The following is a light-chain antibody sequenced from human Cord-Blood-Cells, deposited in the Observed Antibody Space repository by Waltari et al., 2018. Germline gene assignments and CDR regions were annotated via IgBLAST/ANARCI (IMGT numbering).Light chain of an antibody. V-gene: IGLV2-23*01. CDR3: CSYAGSSTWV. CDR2: EGS. Sequence: QSALTQPASVSGSPGQSITIYCPGTSRDVGSYNLVSLYQQHPGKAPKLMIYEGSKRPSGVSNRFSGSKSGNTASLTISGLQAEDEADYYCCSYAGSSTWVFGGGTKLTVL. J-gene: IGLJ3*02. CDR1: SRDVGSYNL.